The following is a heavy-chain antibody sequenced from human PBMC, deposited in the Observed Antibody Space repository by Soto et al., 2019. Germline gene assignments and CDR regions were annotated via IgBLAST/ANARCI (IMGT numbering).Heavy chain of an antibody. CDR1: GGSISSDDHY. D-gene: IGHD6-6*01. CDR2: IYYTGST. CDR3: ARDRSNSPDFFDF. Sequence: QVQLQESGPGLVKPSQTLSLTCTVSGGSISSDDHYWTWIRQPPGKGLEWIVYIYYTGSTNYNPSLKSRVTISMDTSKNQFSLKVNSVTAADTAVYYCARDRSNSPDFFDFWGQGTLVTVSS. V-gene: IGHV4-30-4*01. J-gene: IGHJ4*02.